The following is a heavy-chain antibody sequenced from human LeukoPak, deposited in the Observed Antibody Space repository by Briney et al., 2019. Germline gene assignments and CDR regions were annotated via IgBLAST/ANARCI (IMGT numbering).Heavy chain of an antibody. V-gene: IGHV1-18*01. CDR1: GYTFNRNV. Sequence: ASVKVSCKASGYTFNRNVFSWVRQAPGQGLEWVGWTNAYNGNTNYAPKLQDRVTMTTDTSTSTAYMELRSLRSDDTAVYYCARQSGNYYMIDYWGQGTLVTVSS. CDR2: TNAYNGNT. CDR3: ARQSGNYYMIDY. J-gene: IGHJ4*02. D-gene: IGHD1-26*01.